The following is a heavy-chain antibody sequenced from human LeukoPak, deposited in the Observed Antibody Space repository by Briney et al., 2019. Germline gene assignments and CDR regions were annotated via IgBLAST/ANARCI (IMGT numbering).Heavy chain of an antibody. Sequence: GGSLRLSCAASGFTFSSYGMHWVRQAPGKGLEWVAVIWYDGSNKHYADSVKGRFTISRDNSKNTLYLQMNSLRAEDTAVYYCAREYGSGSYGMDVWGQGTTVTASS. D-gene: IGHD3-10*01. J-gene: IGHJ6*02. CDR1: GFTFSSYG. V-gene: IGHV3-33*01. CDR2: IWYDGSNK. CDR3: AREYGSGSYGMDV.